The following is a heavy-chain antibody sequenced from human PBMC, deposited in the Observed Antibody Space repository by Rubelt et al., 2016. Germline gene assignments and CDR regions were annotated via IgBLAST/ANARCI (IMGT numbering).Heavy chain of an antibody. Sequence: GKGLEWVAVISYDGSNKYYADSVKGRFTISRDNSKNTLYLQMNSLRAEDTAVYYCARRTAAHFDYWGQGTLVTVSS. V-gene: IGHV3-30*04. CDR3: ARRTAAHFDY. CDR2: ISYDGSNK. J-gene: IGHJ4*02. D-gene: IGHD2-2*01.